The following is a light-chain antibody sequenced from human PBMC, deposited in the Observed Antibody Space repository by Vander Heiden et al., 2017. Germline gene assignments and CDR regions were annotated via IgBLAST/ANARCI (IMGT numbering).Light chain of an antibody. CDR3: AAWDDILSGVV. J-gene: IGLJ2*01. CDR1: SSNIGTNY. V-gene: IGLV1-47*01. Sequence: QSVLTQPPSASGTPGPRVTISCSGSSSNIGTNYVYWYQQLPGTAPKLPIYRNNQRPSRVPDRFSGSKSGSSASLAISGLRSEDEADYYCAAWDDILSGVVFGGGTKLTVL. CDR2: RNN.